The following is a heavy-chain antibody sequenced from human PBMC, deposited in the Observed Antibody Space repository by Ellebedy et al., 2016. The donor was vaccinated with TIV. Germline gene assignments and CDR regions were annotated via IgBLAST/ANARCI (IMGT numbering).Heavy chain of an antibody. J-gene: IGHJ5*02. D-gene: IGHD1-7*01. CDR3: ARFGITGTTPPNWFGP. CDR1: GYSSGYY. V-gene: IGHV4-4*07. Sequence: SETLSLTXSVPGYSSGYYWGWIRQSAGKGLEWIGRVYTTGITLYNPSLSGRVTMSVDTSKNDFSLKLHSVTAADAAVYYCARFGITGTTPPNWFGPWGPGILVTVSS. CDR2: VYTTGIT.